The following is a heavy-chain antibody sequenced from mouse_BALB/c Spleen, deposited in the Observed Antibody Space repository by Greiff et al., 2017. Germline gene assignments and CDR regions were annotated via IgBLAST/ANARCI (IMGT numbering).Heavy chain of an antibody. CDR2: INPGSSTI. J-gene: IGHJ3*01. V-gene: IGHV4-2*02. CDR3: ARVPWGLWFAY. CDR1: GFDFSRYW. Sequence: EVKLQESGGGLVQPGGSLNLSCAASGFDFSRYWMSWARQAPGKGQEWIGEINPGSSTINYTPSLKDKFIISRDNAKNTLYLQMSKVRSEDTALYYCARVPWGLWFAYWGQGTLVTVSA.